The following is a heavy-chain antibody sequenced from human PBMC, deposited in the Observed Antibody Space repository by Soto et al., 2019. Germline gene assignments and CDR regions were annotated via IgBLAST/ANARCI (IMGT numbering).Heavy chain of an antibody. CDR2: ISSDGNNQ. V-gene: IGHV3-30*18. J-gene: IGHJ3*02. D-gene: IGHD3-10*01. Sequence: QVQLVESGGGVVQPGRSLRLSCAASGFTSSSFVIHWVRQAPGKGLEWLAVISSDGNNQYYADSVKGRFTISRDNSKNTLYLQVNSLRAEDTAVHFCAKERGVLDAFDIWGQGTMVTVSS. CDR1: GFTSSSFV. CDR3: AKERGVLDAFDI.